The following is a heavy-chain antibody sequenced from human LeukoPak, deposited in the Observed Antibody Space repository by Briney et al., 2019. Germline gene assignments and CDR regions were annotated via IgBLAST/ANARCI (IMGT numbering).Heavy chain of an antibody. J-gene: IGHJ4*02. CDR3: AREPHSSSWVFDN. CDR1: GGTFSSYA. Sequence: SVKVSCKASGGTFSSYAISWVRQAPGQGLEWMGGIIALFGTANYAQKFQGRLTITADESTSTAYMELSSLRSEDTAVYYCAREPHSSSWVFDNWGQGTLVTVSS. V-gene: IGHV1-69*01. D-gene: IGHD6-13*01. CDR2: IIALFGTA.